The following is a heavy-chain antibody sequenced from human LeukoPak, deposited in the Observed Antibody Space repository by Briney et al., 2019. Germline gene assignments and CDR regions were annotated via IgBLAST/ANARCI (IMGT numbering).Heavy chain of an antibody. Sequence: GGSLRLSCAASGFTFSSYSMTWVRQAPGKGREWVSYISSSSSTIYYADSVKGRFTISRDNAKNSLYLQMNSLRDEDTAVYYCARVRGDYDYVWGSYRSTTNWFDPWGQGTLVTVSS. CDR1: GFTFSSYS. V-gene: IGHV3-48*02. CDR3: ARVRGDYDYVWGSYRSTTNWFDP. CDR2: ISSSSSTI. J-gene: IGHJ5*02. D-gene: IGHD3-16*02.